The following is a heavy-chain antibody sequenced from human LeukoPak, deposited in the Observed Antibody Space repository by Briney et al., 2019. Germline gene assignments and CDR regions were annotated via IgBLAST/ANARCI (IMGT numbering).Heavy chain of an antibody. CDR3: AREDTGYCSGGSCYNY. CDR1: GYTFTGYY. Sequence: ASVKVSCKASGYTFTGYYMHWVRQAPGQGLEWMGWINPNSGGTNYAQKFQGRVTMTRDTSISTAYMELSRLRSDDTAVYYCAREDTGYCSGGSCYNYWGQGTLVTVSS. V-gene: IGHV1-2*02. D-gene: IGHD2-15*01. CDR2: INPNSGGT. J-gene: IGHJ4*02.